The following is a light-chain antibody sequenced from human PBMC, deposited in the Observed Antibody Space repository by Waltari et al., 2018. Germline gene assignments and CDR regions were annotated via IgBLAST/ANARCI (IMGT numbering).Light chain of an antibody. J-gene: IGKJ4*01. CDR3: QHYRTQPLT. CDR2: GVS. V-gene: IGKV3-15*01. Sequence: IVMTQSPATLSLSPGESATLSCRASRKVGSDLAWYKQKPGQPPRLLIYGVSSRATGIPARFSGSGYGTEFALTISSLQSEDSAVYYCQHYRTQPLTFGGGTRVEI. CDR1: RKVGSD.